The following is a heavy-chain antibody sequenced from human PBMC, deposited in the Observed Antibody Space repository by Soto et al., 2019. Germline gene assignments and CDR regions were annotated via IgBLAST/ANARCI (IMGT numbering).Heavy chain of an antibody. D-gene: IGHD3-3*01. CDR1: GGSFSGYY. V-gene: IGHV4-34*01. Sequence: QVQLQQWGAGLLKPSETLSLTCAVYGGSFSGYYWSWIRQPPGKGLEWIGEINHSGSTNYNPSLKSRVTISVDTSKNQFSLKLSSVTAADTAVYYCARRMGYYDFWSGKNYYYYGMDVWGQGTTVTVSS. CDR3: ARRMGYYDFWSGKNYYYYGMDV. CDR2: INHSGST. J-gene: IGHJ6*02.